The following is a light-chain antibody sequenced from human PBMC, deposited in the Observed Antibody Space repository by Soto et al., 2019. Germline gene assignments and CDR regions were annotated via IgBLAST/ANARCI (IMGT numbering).Light chain of an antibody. J-gene: IGLJ1*01. CDR3: SSYAGSNNFV. CDR1: SSDVGDDNY. Sequence: QSALTQPPSASGSPGQSVTISCTGTSSDVGDDNYVSWYQRHPGKAPKLMISEVSKRPSGVPDRFSGSKSGNTASLTASGLQAEDEADYYCSSYAGSNNFVFGTGTKVTVL. V-gene: IGLV2-8*01. CDR2: EVS.